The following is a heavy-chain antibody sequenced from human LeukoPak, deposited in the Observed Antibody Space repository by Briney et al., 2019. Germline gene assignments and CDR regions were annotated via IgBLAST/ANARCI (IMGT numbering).Heavy chain of an antibody. CDR3: GRDFWSGYYTEA. CDR1: GIIFSNYA. J-gene: IGHJ5*02. D-gene: IGHD3-3*01. CDR2: ISVSSIVSTNIT. V-gene: IGHV3-48*04. Sequence: GGSLRLSCELSGIIFSNYAMNWVRQAPGEGLEWISYISVSSIVSTNITHYPDSVKGRFTISRDHAKNSLHLQMYSLSAGDTAVYCCGRDFWSGYYTEAWGQGALFTVSS.